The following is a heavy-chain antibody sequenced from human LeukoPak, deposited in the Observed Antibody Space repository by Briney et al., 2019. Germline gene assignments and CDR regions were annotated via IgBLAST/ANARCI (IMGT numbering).Heavy chain of an antibody. CDR3: AKDHGWELDGSGEYYFYYCMDV. J-gene: IGHJ6*03. V-gene: IGHV3-30*02. CDR1: GFTFSSYG. D-gene: IGHD1-26*01. CDR2: IRFDGSHK. Sequence: GGSLRLSCAASGFTFSSYGMHWVRQAPGTGLEWVASIRFDGSHKSYADSVKGRFTISRDYSKNALYLQMNTLRAEDTAVYYCAKDHGWELDGSGEYYFYYCMDVWGKGTTVTIPS.